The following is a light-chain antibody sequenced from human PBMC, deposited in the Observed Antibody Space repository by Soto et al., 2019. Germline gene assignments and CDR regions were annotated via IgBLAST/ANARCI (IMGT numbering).Light chain of an antibody. CDR2: EVS. CDR1: SSDVGSYNL. CDR3: CSYAGSSLV. Sequence: QSVLTQPASVSGSPGQSITISCTGTSSDVGSYNLVSWYQQHPGKAPKLMIYEVSKRPSGVSNRFSGSKSGNTASLTISVLQAEDEADYYCCSYAGSSLVFGGGTQLTVL. V-gene: IGLV2-23*02. J-gene: IGLJ2*01.